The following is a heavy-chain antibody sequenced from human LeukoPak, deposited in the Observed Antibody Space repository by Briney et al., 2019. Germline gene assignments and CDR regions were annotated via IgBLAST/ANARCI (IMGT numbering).Heavy chain of an antibody. Sequence: SETLSLTCTVSGGSISSYYWSWIRQPPGKGLEWIGYIYYSGSTNYNPSLKSRVTISVDTSKNQFSLKLSSVTAADTAVYYCAREITMLRGSVGAWFDPWGQGTLVAVSS. CDR2: IYYSGST. D-gene: IGHD3-10*01. CDR1: GGSISSYY. J-gene: IGHJ5*02. CDR3: AREITMLRGSVGAWFDP. V-gene: IGHV4-59*01.